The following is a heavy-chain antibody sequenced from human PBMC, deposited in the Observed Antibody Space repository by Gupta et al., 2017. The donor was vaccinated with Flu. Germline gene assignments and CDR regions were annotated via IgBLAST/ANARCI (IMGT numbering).Heavy chain of an antibody. D-gene: IGHD4-17*01. CDR3: ARGSRWWKTVTTQRNNWFDP. J-gene: IGHJ5*02. V-gene: IGHV4-34*01. CDR1: VGSFSGTT. CDR2: INHSGST. Sequence: QVRLQQWGAGLLKPSGPLSPTCAVFVGSFSGTTGGGIGPPPGKGLEWIGEINHSGSTNYNPSLKSRVTISVDTSKNQFSLKLSSVTAADTAVYYCARGSRWWKTVTTQRNNWFDPWGQGTLVTVSS.